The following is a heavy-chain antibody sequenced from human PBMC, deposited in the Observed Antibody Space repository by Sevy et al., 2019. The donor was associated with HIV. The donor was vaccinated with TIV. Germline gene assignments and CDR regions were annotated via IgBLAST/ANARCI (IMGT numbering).Heavy chain of an antibody. CDR1: GFTFSSYA. J-gene: IGHJ6*03. CDR3: AKSRLLHYYYYMDV. V-gene: IGHV3-23*01. Sequence: GGSLRLSCAASGFTFSSYAMSWVRQAPGKGLEWVSAISGSGGSTYYAGSVKGRFTISRDNSKNTLYLQMNSLRAEDTAVYYCAKSRLLHYYYYMDVWGKGTTVTVSS. CDR2: ISGSGGST.